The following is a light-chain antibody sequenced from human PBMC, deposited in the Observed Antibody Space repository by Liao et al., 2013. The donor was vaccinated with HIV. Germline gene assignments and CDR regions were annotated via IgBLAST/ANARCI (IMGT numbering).Light chain of an antibody. V-gene: IGLV3-1*01. CDR2: EDS. J-gene: IGLJ2*01. CDR1: KLGDKY. Sequence: SYELTQPRSLSVSPGQTASITCSGDKLGDKYAFWYQQRPGQSPVLVMYEDSQRPSGIPERFSGSTSGNTATLTISETQAVDEADYYCQSWDSDTVVFGGGTKLTVL. CDR3: QSWDSDTVV.